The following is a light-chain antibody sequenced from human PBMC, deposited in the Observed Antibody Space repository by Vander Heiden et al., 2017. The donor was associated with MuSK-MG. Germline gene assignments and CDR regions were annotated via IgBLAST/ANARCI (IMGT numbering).Light chain of an antibody. CDR3: LLSYATAWT. CDR2: AAS. V-gene: IGKV1-39*01. J-gene: IGKJ1*01. CDR1: QSISSY. Sequence: DIQMTQSPSSLSASVGDRVTITCRASQSISSYLNWYQQKPGKAPKLLIYAASSLQSGVPSTFPASRSRTDFTLTMRRLQPEHIATYYSLLSYATAWTFRHSTKAQIK.